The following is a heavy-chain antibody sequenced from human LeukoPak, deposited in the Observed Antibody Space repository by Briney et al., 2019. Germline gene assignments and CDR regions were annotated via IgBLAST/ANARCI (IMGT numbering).Heavy chain of an antibody. D-gene: IGHD4-17*01. CDR2: IKIGGTRT. V-gene: IGHV3-23*01. Sequence: GGSLRLSCAASGFTFSSHGMTWVRQAPGKGLEWVSAIKIGGTRTYYADSVKGRFTISRDDSQNTLYLQMNSLRAEDTAIYYCARDLDYAFDYWGQGTLVTVSS. CDR1: GFTFSSHG. J-gene: IGHJ4*02. CDR3: ARDLDYAFDY.